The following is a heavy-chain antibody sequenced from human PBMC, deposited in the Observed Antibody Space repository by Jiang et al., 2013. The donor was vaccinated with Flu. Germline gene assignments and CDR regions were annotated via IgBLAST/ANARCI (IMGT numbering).Heavy chain of an antibody. J-gene: IGHJ6*03. Sequence: ISWVRQAPGQGLEWMGGVIPIFGTGNYAQKFQGRVTITADESTSTAYMELSSLRSEDTAVYYCASYSGRDGYNLGYYYYYMDVWGTGTTVTVSS. CDR2: VIPIFGTG. CDR3: ASYSGRDGYNLGYYYYYMDV. D-gene: IGHD5-24*01. V-gene: IGHV1-69*01.